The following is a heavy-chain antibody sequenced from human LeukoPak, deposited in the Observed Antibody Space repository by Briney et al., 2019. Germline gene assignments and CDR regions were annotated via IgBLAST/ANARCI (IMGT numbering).Heavy chain of an antibody. D-gene: IGHD3-10*01. J-gene: IGHJ6*02. Sequence: PGGSLRLSCAASGFTFSSYAMSWVRQAPGKGLEWVSAISGSGGSTYYADSVKGRFTISRDNSKNTLYLQMNSLRAEDTAVYYCAKVRSGSGSYSYYYYYGMDVWGQGTTVTVSS. V-gene: IGHV3-23*01. CDR2: ISGSGGST. CDR1: GFTFSSYA. CDR3: AKVRSGSGSYSYYYYYGMDV.